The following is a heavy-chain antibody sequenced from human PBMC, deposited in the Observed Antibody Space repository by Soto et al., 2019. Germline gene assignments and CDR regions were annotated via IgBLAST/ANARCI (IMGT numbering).Heavy chain of an antibody. Sequence: ASVKVSCKASGYTFTSYGISWVRQAPGQGLEWMGWISAYNGNTNYAQKLQGRVTMTTDTSTSTAYMELRSLRSDDTAVYYCARDRANLIWFDPWGQGXLVTVYS. CDR1: GYTFTSYG. CDR3: ARDRANLIWFDP. V-gene: IGHV1-18*01. D-gene: IGHD1-1*01. J-gene: IGHJ5*02. CDR2: ISAYNGNT.